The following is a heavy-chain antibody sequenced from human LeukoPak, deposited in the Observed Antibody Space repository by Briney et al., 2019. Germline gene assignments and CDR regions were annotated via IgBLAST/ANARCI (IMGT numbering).Heavy chain of an antibody. J-gene: IGHJ4*02. CDR1: GGSISSGSYY. CDR3: AREANPPGSFFDY. V-gene: IGHV4-61*02. Sequence: SQTLSLTCTVSGGSISSGSYYWNWIRQPAGKGLEWIGRIYTSGGTNYNPSLKSRVTISVDTSKNQFSLKLSSVTAADTAVYYCAREANPPGSFFDYWGQGTLVTVSS. D-gene: IGHD6-6*01. CDR2: IYTSGGT.